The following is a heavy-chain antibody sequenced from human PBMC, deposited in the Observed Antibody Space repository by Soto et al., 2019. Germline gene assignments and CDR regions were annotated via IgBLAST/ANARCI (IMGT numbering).Heavy chain of an antibody. V-gene: IGHV4-30-4*01. J-gene: IGHJ4*02. CDR1: GGSISSGDYY. CDR2: IYYSGST. CDR3: ARVVADIVVVPAAELFDY. D-gene: IGHD2-2*01. Sequence: QVQLQESGPGLVKPSQTLSLTCTVSGGSISSGDYYWSWIRQPPGKGLEWIGYIYYSGSTYYNPSLKGRVTISVDTSKNQFSLKLSSVTAADTAVYYCARVVADIVVVPAAELFDYWGQGTLVTVSS.